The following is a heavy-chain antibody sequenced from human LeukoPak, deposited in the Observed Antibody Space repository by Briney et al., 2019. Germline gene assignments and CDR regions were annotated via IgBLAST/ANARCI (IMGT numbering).Heavy chain of an antibody. V-gene: IGHV4-39*07. J-gene: IGHJ6*02. CDR3: AGGTTDNYYYYYGMDV. Sequence: KTSETLSLTCTVSGGSISSSSYYWGWIRQPPGKGLEWIGSIYYSGSTYYNPSLKSRVTISVDTSKNQFSLKLSSVTAADTAVYYCAGGTTDNYYYYYGMDVWGQGTTVTVSS. CDR2: IYYSGST. CDR1: GGSISSSSYY. D-gene: IGHD3-16*01.